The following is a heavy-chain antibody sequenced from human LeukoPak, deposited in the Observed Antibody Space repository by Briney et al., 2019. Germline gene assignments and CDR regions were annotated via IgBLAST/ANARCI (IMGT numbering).Heavy chain of an antibody. J-gene: IGHJ4*02. V-gene: IGHV3-21*01. CDR2: ITTSSTYI. Sequence: PGGSLRLSCAASGFTFSSYSMSWVRQAPGKGREWVSSITTSSTYISYADSVKGRFTISRDNAKNSLYLQMNSLRAEDTAVYYCARGKYGSGWFDYWGQGTLVTVSS. CDR3: ARGKYGSGWFDY. D-gene: IGHD6-19*01. CDR1: GFTFSSYS.